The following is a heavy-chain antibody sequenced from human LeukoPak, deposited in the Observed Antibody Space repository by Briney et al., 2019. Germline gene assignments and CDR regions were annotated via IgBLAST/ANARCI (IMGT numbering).Heavy chain of an antibody. CDR1: GGSISSYY. Sequence: KTSETLSPTCTVSGGSISSYYWGWIRQPPGKGLEWIESIYYSGSTYYNPSLKSRVTISVDTSKNQFSLKLSSVTAADTAVYYCARDNIGGSVTPSPLFDYWGQGTLVTVSS. D-gene: IGHD4-17*01. CDR3: ARDNIGGSVTPSPLFDY. J-gene: IGHJ4*02. V-gene: IGHV4-39*02. CDR2: IYYSGST.